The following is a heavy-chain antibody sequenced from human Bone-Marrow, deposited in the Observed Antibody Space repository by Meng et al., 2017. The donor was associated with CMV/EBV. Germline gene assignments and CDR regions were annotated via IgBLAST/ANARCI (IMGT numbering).Heavy chain of an antibody. V-gene: IGHV3-30*02. CDR3: AKVRPYYYGSGSYSYYYYGMDV. CDR1: GFTFSSYG. Sequence: GGSLRLSCAASGFTFSSYGMHWVRQAPGKGLEWVAFIRYDGSNKYYADSVKGRFTISRDNSKNTLYLQMNSLRAEDTAVYYCAKVRPYYYGSGSYSYYYYGMDVWGQGATVTVSS. J-gene: IGHJ6*02. D-gene: IGHD3-10*01. CDR2: IRYDGSNK.